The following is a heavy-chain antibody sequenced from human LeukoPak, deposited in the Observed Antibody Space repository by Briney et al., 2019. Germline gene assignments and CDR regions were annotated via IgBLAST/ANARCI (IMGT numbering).Heavy chain of an antibody. CDR2: ISAYIGNT. D-gene: IGHD2-2*01. Sequence: ASVKVSCTASGYTFTSYGISWVRQAPGQGLEWMGWISAYIGNTNYAQKLQGRVTMTTDTSTSTAYMELRSPRSDDTAVYYCARAGAGGIVVVPAALLVDYWGQGTLVTVSS. V-gene: IGHV1-18*04. J-gene: IGHJ4*02. CDR1: GYTFTSYG. CDR3: ARAGAGGIVVVPAALLVDY.